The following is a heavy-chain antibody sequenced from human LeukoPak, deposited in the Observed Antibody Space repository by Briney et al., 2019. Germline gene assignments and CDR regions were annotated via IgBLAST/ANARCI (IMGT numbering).Heavy chain of an antibody. Sequence: GASVKVSCKASGYKFTDYYMHWVRQAPGQGLECMGWINPASGATNYAQKFQGRVTMTRDTSISTAYMEVSRLRPDDTAVYYCARERDRSGSPIWGQGTMVTVSS. CDR2: INPASGAT. J-gene: IGHJ3*02. CDR3: ARERDRSGSPI. D-gene: IGHD1-26*01. CDR1: GYKFTDYY. V-gene: IGHV1-2*02.